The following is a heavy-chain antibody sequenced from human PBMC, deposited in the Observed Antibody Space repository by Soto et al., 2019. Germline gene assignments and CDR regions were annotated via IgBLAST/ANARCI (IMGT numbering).Heavy chain of an antibody. CDR2: ISHDGRIE. J-gene: IGHJ5*02. D-gene: IGHD3-3*01. V-gene: IGHV3-30-3*01. Sequence: QVHLVASGGGVVQPGRSLRLSCAASGFTFSSFALHWVRQAPGEGLEWVALISHDGRIENYADSVKGRFIISRDNSKNTLYMQMDSLRLEDTGVYYCARDGLPDDFRSGGYWFDPWGQGTQVTVSS. CDR1: GFTFSSFA. CDR3: ARDGLPDDFRSGGYWFDP.